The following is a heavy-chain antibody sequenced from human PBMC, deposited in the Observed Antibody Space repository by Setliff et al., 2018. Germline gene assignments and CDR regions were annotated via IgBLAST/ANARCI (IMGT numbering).Heavy chain of an antibody. CDR3: ARDRGGTNPWFDS. CDR2: IYNRGHT. CDR1: GFSVSNDF. J-gene: IGHJ5*01. V-gene: IGHV3-53*01. D-gene: IGHD3-10*01. Sequence: QAGGSLRLSCVVSGFSVSNDFMGWVRQAPGKGLEWVSVIYNRGHTYYADSVKGRFTISRDSSKNTLYLQMNSLTAEDTAMYYCARDRGGTNPWFDSWGQGTLVTVSS.